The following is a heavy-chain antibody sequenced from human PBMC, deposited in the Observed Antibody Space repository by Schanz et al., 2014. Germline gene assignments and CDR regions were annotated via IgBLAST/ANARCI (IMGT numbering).Heavy chain of an antibody. D-gene: IGHD3-9*01. J-gene: IGHJ4*02. CDR2: ISGSGGST. CDR1: GFTFTNYA. CDR3: AEDHAGSDILTALGN. Sequence: VQLVESGGGVAQPGGSLRLSCAASGFTFTNYAMTWVRQAPGKGLEWVSGISGSGGSTYDADPVKGRFTISRDNSKNTLYLQMNSLRAEDTAVYYCAEDHAGSDILTALGNWGQGTLVTVSS. V-gene: IGHV3-23*04.